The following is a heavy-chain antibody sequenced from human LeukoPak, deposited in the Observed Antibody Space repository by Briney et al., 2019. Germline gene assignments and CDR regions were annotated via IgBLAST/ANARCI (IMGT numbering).Heavy chain of an antibody. CDR2: INAGNGNT. Sequence: ASVEVSCKASGYTFTSYAMRWVRQAPGQRLEWMGWINAGNGNTKYSQKFQGRVTITRDTSASTAYMELSSLRSEDTAVYYCARVSGYDFHPIDYWGQGTLVTVSS. J-gene: IGHJ4*02. CDR1: GYTFTSYA. V-gene: IGHV1-3*01. D-gene: IGHD5-12*01. CDR3: ARVSGYDFHPIDY.